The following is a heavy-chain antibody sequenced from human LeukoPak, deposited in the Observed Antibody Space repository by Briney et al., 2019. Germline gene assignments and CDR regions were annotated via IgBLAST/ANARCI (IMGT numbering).Heavy chain of an antibody. Sequence: SETLSLTCAVYGGSFSGYYWSWIRQPPRKGLEWMGEINHSGSTNYNPSLKSRVTISVDTSKNHFSLKLSSVTAADTAVYYCARSIIVVVAAGAFDIWGQGTMVTVSS. CDR3: ARSIIVVVAAGAFDI. D-gene: IGHD2-21*02. J-gene: IGHJ3*02. V-gene: IGHV4-34*01. CDR1: GGSFSGYY. CDR2: INHSGST.